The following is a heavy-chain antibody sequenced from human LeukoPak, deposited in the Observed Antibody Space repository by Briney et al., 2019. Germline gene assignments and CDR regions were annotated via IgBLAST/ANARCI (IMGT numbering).Heavy chain of an antibody. CDR3: ASPGAYY. J-gene: IGHJ4*02. V-gene: IGHV3-64*01. Sequence: PRGSLRLSCAASGFTFSNYAMHWVRQAPGKGLEYVSAISSNGGSTYYANSVKGRFTISRDNSKNTLYLQMGSLRAEDMAVYYCASPGAYYWGQGTLVTVSS. CDR2: ISSNGGST. CDR1: GFTFSNYA.